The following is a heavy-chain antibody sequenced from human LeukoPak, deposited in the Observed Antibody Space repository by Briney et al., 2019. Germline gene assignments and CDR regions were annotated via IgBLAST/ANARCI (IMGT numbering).Heavy chain of an antibody. CDR3: ARFFLRYSYGYGAFDI. CDR1: GGSVSSGSYY. J-gene: IGHJ3*02. CDR2: IYYSGST. V-gene: IGHV4-61*01. Sequence: SEPLSLTCTVSGGSVSSGSYYWSWIRQPPGKGLEWIGYIYYSGSTNYNPSLKSRVTISVDTSKNQFSLKLSSVTAADTAVYYCARFFLRYSYGYGAFDIWGQGTMVTVSS. D-gene: IGHD5-18*01.